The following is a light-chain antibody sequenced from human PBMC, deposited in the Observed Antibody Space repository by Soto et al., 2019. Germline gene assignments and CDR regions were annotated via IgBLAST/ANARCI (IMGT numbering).Light chain of an antibody. V-gene: IGKV3-15*01. J-gene: IGKJ1*01. Sequence: EIVMTQSPATLSVSPGERATLSCRASQSVSSNLAWYQQKPGQAPRLLIYGASTRATGIPARFSGSGSGTDFTLTISSLQSEDFAVYYCQQYNNWPPTFGQGTNVEIK. CDR1: QSVSSN. CDR3: QQYNNWPPT. CDR2: GAS.